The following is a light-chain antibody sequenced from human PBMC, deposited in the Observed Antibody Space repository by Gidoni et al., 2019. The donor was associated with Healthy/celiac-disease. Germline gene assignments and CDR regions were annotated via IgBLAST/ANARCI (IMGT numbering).Light chain of an antibody. V-gene: IGKV3-20*01. CDR3: QQYGSSPT. CDR2: GAS. CDR1: QSVSSSY. J-gene: IGKJ4*01. Sequence: EIVLTQSPGTLSLSPGERATLSCRDSQSVSSSYLAWYQQKPGQAPRLLIYGASSRATGIPDRFSGSGSGTDFTLTISRLEPEDFAVYYCQQYGSSPTFGGGTKVEIK.